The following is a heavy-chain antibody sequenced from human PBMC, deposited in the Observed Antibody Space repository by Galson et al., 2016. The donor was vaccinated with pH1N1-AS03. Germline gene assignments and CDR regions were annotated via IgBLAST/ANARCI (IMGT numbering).Heavy chain of an antibody. CDR2: FNPSTGSS. CDR3: SRQPSFYHTTGLPDAFDI. J-gene: IGHJ3*02. V-gene: IGHV1-2*06. CDR1: GYSFSDYY. Sequence: SVKVSCKASGYSFSDYYIHWVRQAPGLGLDWMGRFNPSTGSSKYAQQFLGRFTMTRDTSISTAYMELSRLTSDDTAVYYCSRQPSFYHTTGLPDAFDIWGQGTTVTVSS. D-gene: IGHD2/OR15-2a*01.